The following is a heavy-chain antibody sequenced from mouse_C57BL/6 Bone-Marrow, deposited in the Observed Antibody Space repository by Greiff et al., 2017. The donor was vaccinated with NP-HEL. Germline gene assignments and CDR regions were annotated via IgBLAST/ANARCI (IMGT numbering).Heavy chain of an antibody. V-gene: IGHV1-64*01. J-gene: IGHJ1*03. D-gene: IGHD1-1*01. Sequence: VQLQQPGAELVKPGASVKLSCKASGYTFTSYWMHWVKQRPGQGLEWIGMIHPNSGSTNYNEKFKSKATLTVDKSSSTAYMQLSSLTSEDSAVYYCARSRGRYWYFDVWGTGTTVTVSS. CDR2: IHPNSGST. CDR3: ARSRGRYWYFDV. CDR1: GYTFTSYW.